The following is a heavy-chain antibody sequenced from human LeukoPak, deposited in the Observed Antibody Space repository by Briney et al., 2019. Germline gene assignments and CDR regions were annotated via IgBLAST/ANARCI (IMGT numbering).Heavy chain of an antibody. J-gene: IGHJ4*02. CDR1: GGTFSSYA. D-gene: IGHD7-27*01. CDR2: IIPIFGTA. CDR3: ARGPPNWGYDY. Sequence: SVKVSCKASGGTFSSYAISWVRQAPGQGLEWMGGIIPIFGTANYAQKFQGRVTITADESTSTAYVELSSLRSDDTAVYYCARGPPNWGYDYWGPGTLVTVSS. V-gene: IGHV1-69*13.